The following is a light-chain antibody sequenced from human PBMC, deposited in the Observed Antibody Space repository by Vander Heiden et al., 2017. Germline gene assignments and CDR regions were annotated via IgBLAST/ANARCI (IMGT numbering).Light chain of an antibody. CDR3: QQSYSSPFT. CDR2: AAS. CDR1: QNISTY. Sequence: DIQMTQSPSSLSASVGDRVTITCRVSQNISTYLIWYQQKPGKAPNLLIYAASTLQSEVPSRFSASGSDTDFTLTISGLHPDDVATYYCQQSYSSPFTFGQGTRLEVK. V-gene: IGKV1-39*01. J-gene: IGKJ2*01.